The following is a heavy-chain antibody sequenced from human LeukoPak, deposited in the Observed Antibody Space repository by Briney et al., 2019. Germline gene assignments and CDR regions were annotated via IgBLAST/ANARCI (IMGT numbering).Heavy chain of an antibody. CDR2: ISSSGSTI. Sequence: GGSLRLSCAASGFTFSDYYMSWIRQAPGKGLEWVSYISSSGSTIYYADSVKGRFTISRDNAKKSLYLQMNSLRAEDPAVYYCARDRLVWFGAFLFDYWGQGTLVTVSS. CDR3: ARDRLVWFGAFLFDY. D-gene: IGHD3-10*01. J-gene: IGHJ4*02. V-gene: IGHV3-11*01. CDR1: GFTFSDYY.